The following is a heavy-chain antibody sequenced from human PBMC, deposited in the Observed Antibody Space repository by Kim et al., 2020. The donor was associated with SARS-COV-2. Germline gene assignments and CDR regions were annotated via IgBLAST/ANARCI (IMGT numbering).Heavy chain of an antibody. CDR3: ARVSPERKVSWSSGY. Sequence: GGSLRLSCAASGFTFSSYSMNWVRQAPGKGLEWVSSISSSSSYIYYADSVKGRFTISRDNAKNSLYLQMNSLGAEDTAVYYCARVSPERKVSWSSGYWGQGTLVTVSS. J-gene: IGHJ4*02. V-gene: IGHV3-21*01. CDR2: ISSSSSYI. D-gene: IGHD6-13*01. CDR1: GFTFSSYS.